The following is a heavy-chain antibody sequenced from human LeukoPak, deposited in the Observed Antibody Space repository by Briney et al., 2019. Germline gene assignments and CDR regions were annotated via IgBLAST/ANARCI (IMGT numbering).Heavy chain of an antibody. J-gene: IGHJ4*02. CDR3: ARAQDRYSSSWFEIDY. D-gene: IGHD6-13*01. CDR1: GGSISGYY. V-gene: IGHV4-59*12. Sequence: PSETLSLTCTVSGGSISGYYWSWIRQPPGKGLEYIGYIYYSGSTNYNPSLKSRVTISVDTSKNQFSLKLSSVTAADTAVYYCARAQDRYSSSWFEIDYWGQGTLVTVSS. CDR2: IYYSGST.